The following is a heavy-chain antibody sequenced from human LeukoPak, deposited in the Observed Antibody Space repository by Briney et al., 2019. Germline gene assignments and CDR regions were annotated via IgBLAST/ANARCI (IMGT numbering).Heavy chain of an antibody. Sequence: GGSLRLSCVVSEFTFSNNWMYWVRQAPGKGLVWVSRISSDGSSTDFADSVKGRFTISRDSAKNTLYLQMNSLRAEDTAVYYRVRAWDYWGQGTLVTVSS. CDR2: ISSDGSST. V-gene: IGHV3-74*01. CDR3: VRAWDY. CDR1: EFTFSNNW. J-gene: IGHJ4*02.